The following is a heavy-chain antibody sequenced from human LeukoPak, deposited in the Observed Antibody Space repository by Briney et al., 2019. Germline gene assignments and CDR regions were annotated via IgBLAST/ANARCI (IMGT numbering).Heavy chain of an antibody. CDR2: IYYSGST. CDR3: ARADSSDYYVGY. CDR1: GGSISSYY. J-gene: IGHJ4*02. D-gene: IGHD3-22*01. Sequence: SETLSLTCTVSGGSISSYYWSRIRQPPGKGLEWIGHIYYSGSTNYNPSLKSRVTISVDTSKNQFSLKLSSVTAADTAVYYCARADSSDYYVGYWGQGTLVTVSS. V-gene: IGHV4-59*12.